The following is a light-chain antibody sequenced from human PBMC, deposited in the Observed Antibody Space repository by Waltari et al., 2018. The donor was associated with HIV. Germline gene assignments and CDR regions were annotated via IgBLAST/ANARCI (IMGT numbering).Light chain of an antibody. CDR1: QSISSY. CDR3: QQSYSTPYT. CDR2: AAS. V-gene: IGKV1-39*01. J-gene: IGKJ2*01. Sequence: DIQMTQSPSSLSASVGDRVTLTCRASQSISSYLNWYQQKPGKAPKLLIYAASSLQSGVPSRFSGSGSGTDFNLTISSLQPEDFATYYCQQSYSTPYTFGQGTKLEIK.